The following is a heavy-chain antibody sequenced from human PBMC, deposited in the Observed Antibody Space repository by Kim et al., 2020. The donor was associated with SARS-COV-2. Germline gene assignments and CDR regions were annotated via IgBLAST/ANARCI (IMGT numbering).Heavy chain of an antibody. D-gene: IGHD2-15*01. J-gene: IGHJ6*02. CDR2: IIPIFGTA. CDR1: GGTFSSYA. V-gene: IGHV1-69*13. CDR3: ARTGYCSGGSCDFRCYYGMDV. Sequence: SVKVSCKASGGTFSSYAISWVRQAPGQGLEWMGGIIPIFGTANYAQKFQGRVTITADECTSTAYMELSSLRSEETAVYYCARTGYCSGGSCDFRCYYGMDVWGQGTAVTVSS.